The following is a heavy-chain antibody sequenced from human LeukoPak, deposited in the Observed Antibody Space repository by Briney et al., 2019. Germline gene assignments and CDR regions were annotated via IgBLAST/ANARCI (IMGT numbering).Heavy chain of an antibody. CDR1: GYTFTGYY. CDR3: ARDMEATVTSDFDY. D-gene: IGHD4-17*01. CDR2: INPNSGGT. J-gene: IGHJ4*02. Sequence: ASVKVSCKXSGYTFTGYYMHWVRQAPGHGLEWMGWINPNSGGTNYSQKFQGRVTMTRDTSISTAYMELSRLRSDDTAVYYCARDMEATVTSDFDYWGQGTLVTVSS. V-gene: IGHV1-2*02.